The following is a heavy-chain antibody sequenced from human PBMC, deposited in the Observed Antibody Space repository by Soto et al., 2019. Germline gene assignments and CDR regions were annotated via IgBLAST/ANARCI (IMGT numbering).Heavy chain of an antibody. CDR1: GFTFSNAW. J-gene: IGHJ6*02. V-gene: IGHV3-15*01. Sequence: GSLRPSSAASGFTFSNAWMSCVCPAAGKGLEWVGWIKSKTDDGTTDYAAPGKGRFTITRDDSKNTLYLQMNSLKTEDTAVYYCTAPNQGYCSSTSCSGYYGMDVWGQGTTVTVSS. CDR3: TAPNQGYCSSTSCSGYYGMDV. CDR2: IKSKTDDGTT. D-gene: IGHD2-2*01.